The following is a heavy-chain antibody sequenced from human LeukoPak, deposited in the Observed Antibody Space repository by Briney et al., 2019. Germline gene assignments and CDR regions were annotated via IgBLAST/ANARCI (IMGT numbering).Heavy chain of an antibody. V-gene: IGHV4-59*01. CDR3: AKVARTRYSSGWYLRYFDY. J-gene: IGHJ4*02. CDR1: GGSISSYY. D-gene: IGHD6-19*01. Sequence: SETLSLTCTVSGGSISSYYWSWIRQPPGKGLEWIGYIYYSGSTNYNPSLKSRVTISVDTPKNQFSLKLSSVTAEDTALYYCAKVARTRYSSGWYLRYFDYWGQGTLVTVSS. CDR2: IYYSGST.